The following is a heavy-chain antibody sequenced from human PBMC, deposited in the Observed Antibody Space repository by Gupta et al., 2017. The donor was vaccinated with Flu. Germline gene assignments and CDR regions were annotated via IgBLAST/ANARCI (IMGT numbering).Heavy chain of an antibody. J-gene: IGHJ4*02. V-gene: IGHV4-39*01. CDR3: ATLDALTGPRAADY. Sequence: RQPPGKGLEWIGSIYYSGSTYYNPSLKSRVTISVDTSKNQFSLKLSSVTAADTAVYYCATLDALTGPRAADYWGQGTLVTVSS. D-gene: IGHD3-9*01. CDR2: IYYSGST.